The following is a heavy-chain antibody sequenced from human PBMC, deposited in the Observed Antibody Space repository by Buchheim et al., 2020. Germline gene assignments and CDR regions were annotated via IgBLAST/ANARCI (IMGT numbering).Heavy chain of an antibody. J-gene: IGHJ5*02. Sequence: QVQLQELGPGLVKPSETLSLTCNVSGGSVNGYFWSWIRQPPGKGLEWIGCVSYSGSTHYNPSLESRVTISVDTSKNQFSLKLTYVTAADTAVYYCARGLTGGLSPFDPWGQGTL. V-gene: IGHV4-59*02. CDR2: VSYSGST. D-gene: IGHD2-8*02. CDR3: ARGLTGGLSPFDP. CDR1: GGSVNGYF.